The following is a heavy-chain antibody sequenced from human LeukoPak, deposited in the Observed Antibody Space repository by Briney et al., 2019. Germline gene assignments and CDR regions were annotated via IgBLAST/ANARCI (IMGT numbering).Heavy chain of an antibody. CDR2: IYPGDSDT. CDR1: GYSFTTNW. D-gene: IGHD2-15*01. Sequence: GESLKVSCKGSGYSFTTNWIGWVRQMPGKGLEWMGIIYPGDSDTRYSPSFQGQATMSADTSINTAYLQWSSLKASDTAIYFCARGSGDPHFDYWGQGTLVTVSS. V-gene: IGHV5-51*01. CDR3: ARGSGDPHFDY. J-gene: IGHJ4*02.